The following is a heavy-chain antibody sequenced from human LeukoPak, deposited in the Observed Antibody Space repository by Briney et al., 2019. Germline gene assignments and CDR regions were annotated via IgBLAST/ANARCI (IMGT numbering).Heavy chain of an antibody. CDR2: IASDGSST. CDR1: GFTFSGYW. D-gene: IGHD2/OR15-2a*01. V-gene: IGHV3-74*01. Sequence: PGGSLRLSCAASGFTFSGYWMNWVRQAPGKGLVWVSRIASDGSSTTYADSVKGRFTISKDNAKNTVYLQMNSLRAEDTAVYYCVSFYETYWGRGTLVTVSS. CDR3: VSFYETY. J-gene: IGHJ4*02.